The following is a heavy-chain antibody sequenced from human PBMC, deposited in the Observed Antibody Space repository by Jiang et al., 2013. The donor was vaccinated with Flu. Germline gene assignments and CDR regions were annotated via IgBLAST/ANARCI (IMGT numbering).Heavy chain of an antibody. CDR2: IYYSGST. Sequence: EWIGYIYYSGSTNYNPSLKSRVTISVDTSKNQFSLKLSSVTAADTAVYYCARSWPLGAFDIWGQGTMVTVPS. CDR3: ARSWPLGAFDI. J-gene: IGHJ3*02. V-gene: IGHV4-59*01.